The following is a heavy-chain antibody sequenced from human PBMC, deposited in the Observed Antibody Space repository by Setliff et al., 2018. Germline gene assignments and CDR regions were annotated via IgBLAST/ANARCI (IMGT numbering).Heavy chain of an antibody. CDR2: ISYDGSHK. V-gene: IGHV3-30*19. J-gene: IGHJ3*02. D-gene: IGHD1-26*01. CDR3: ARDGGSHTRKAFDI. CDR1: GFTFRNYG. Sequence: PGGSLRLSCAAPGFTFRNYGMHWVRQAPGKGPEWVAVISYDGSHKYYADSVKSRFTISRDNSKNTLYLQMNSLRAEDTAVYYCARDGGSHTRKAFDIWGQGTMVTVSS.